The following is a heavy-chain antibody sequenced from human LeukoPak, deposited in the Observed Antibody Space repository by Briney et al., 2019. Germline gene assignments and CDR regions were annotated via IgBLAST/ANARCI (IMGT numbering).Heavy chain of an antibody. CDR1: GFTFDDYG. J-gene: IGHJ4*02. CDR2: INWNGGST. Sequence: GGSLRLSCAASGFTFDDYGMIWVRQAPGKGLEWVSGINWNGGSTGYADSVKGRFTISRDNAKNSLYLQMNSLRAQDTAVYYCARSRTRGGYDYCDYWGQGTMVTVSS. CDR3: ARSRTRGGYDYCDY. V-gene: IGHV3-20*04. D-gene: IGHD5-12*01.